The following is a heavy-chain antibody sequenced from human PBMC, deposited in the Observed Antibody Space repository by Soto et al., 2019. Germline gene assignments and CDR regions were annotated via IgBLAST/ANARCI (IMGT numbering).Heavy chain of an antibody. D-gene: IGHD3-22*01. CDR1: GGTFSSYA. CDR3: ARPYYYDSSGYSVPFDY. J-gene: IGHJ4*02. Sequence: SVKVSCKASGGTFSSYAISWVRQAPGQGLEWMGGIIPIFGTANYAQKFQGRVTITADESTSTAYMELSSLRSEDTAVYYCARPYYYDSSGYSVPFDYWGQGTLVTVSS. CDR2: IIPIFGTA. V-gene: IGHV1-69*13.